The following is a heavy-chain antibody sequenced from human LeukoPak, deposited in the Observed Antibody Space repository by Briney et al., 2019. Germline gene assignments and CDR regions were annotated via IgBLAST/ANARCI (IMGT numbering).Heavy chain of an antibody. Sequence: GGSLRLSCAASGFTFSSYWMSWVRQAPGKGLEWVANIKQDGSEKYYVDSVKGRFTISRDNAKNSLYLQMNSLRAEDTAVYYCARDDYDYVWGSYHRLDAFDIWGQGTMVTVSS. CDR2: IKQDGSEK. D-gene: IGHD3-16*02. V-gene: IGHV3-7*01. J-gene: IGHJ3*02. CDR3: ARDDYDYVWGSYHRLDAFDI. CDR1: GFTFSSYW.